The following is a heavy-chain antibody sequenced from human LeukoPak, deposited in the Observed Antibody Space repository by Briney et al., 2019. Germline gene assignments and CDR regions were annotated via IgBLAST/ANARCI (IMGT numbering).Heavy chain of an antibody. CDR2: INPNSGGT. Sequence: ASVKVSCKASGYTFTGYYMHWVRQAPGQGLEWMGRINPNSGGTNYAQKFQGRVTMTRDTSISTAYMELGRLRSDDTAVYYCAREIDYGDYVRYFDYWGQGTLVTVSS. CDR1: GYTFTGYY. J-gene: IGHJ4*02. CDR3: AREIDYGDYVRYFDY. V-gene: IGHV1-2*06. D-gene: IGHD4-17*01.